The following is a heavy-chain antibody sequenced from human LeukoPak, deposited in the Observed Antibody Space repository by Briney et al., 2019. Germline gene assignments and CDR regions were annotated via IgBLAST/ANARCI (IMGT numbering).Heavy chain of an antibody. CDR1: GGPISSYY. Sequence: SETLSLTCTVSGGPISSYYWSWIRQPAGKGLEWIGRIYTSGSTNYNPSLKSRVTMSVDTSKNQFSLKLSSVTAADTAVYYCARAGTVTTVWPYYLDYWGQGTLVTVSS. CDR3: ARAGTVTTVWPYYLDY. D-gene: IGHD4-17*01. CDR2: IYTSGST. V-gene: IGHV4-4*07. J-gene: IGHJ4*02.